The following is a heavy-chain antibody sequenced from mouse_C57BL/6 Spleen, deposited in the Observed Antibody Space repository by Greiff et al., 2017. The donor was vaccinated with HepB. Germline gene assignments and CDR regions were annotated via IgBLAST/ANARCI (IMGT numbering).Heavy chain of an antibody. J-gene: IGHJ4*01. CDR3: ARGDYGIPYAMDY. Sequence: VQLQQPGAELVRPGSSVKLSCKASGYTFTSYWMHWVKQRPIQGLEWIGNIDPSDSETHYNQKFKDKATLTVDKSSSTAYMQLSSLTSEDSAVYYCARGDYGIPYAMDYWGQGTSVTVSS. D-gene: IGHD2-1*01. V-gene: IGHV1-52*01. CDR1: GYTFTSYW. CDR2: IDPSDSET.